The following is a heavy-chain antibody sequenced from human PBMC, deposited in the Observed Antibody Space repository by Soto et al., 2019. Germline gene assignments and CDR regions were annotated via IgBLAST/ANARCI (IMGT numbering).Heavy chain of an antibody. J-gene: IGHJ5*02. V-gene: IGHV3-9*01. CDR2: LSWNSGSI. Sequence: ALRLSGEASVFTFGDYAMHWVRQAPGKGLEWVSGLSWNSGSIGYADSVRGRFTISRDNAKNSLYLQMNSLRAEDTALYYCTKGRDSSSSSWFDPWGQGTLVTVSS. CDR3: TKGRDSSSSSWFDP. CDR1: VFTFGDYA. D-gene: IGHD6-6*01.